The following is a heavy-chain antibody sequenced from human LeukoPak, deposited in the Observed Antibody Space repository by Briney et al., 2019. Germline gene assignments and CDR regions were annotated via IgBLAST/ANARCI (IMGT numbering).Heavy chain of an antibody. CDR1: GGSISTGAYY. V-gene: IGHV4-61*10. J-gene: IGHJ6*03. D-gene: IGHD3-10*01. CDR2: VYSSGNT. CDR3: ARFYGSGSYYYYYYYMDV. Sequence: PSETLSLTCTVSGGSISTGAYYWTWIRQPAGKGLEWIGRVYSSGNTDYNASLKSRVTISVDTSKNQFSLKLSSVTAADTAVYYCARFYGSGSYYYYYYYMDVWGKGTTVTISS.